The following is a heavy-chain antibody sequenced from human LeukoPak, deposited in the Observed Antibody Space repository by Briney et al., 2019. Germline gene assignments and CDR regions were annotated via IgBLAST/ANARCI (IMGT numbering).Heavy chain of an antibody. J-gene: IGHJ4*02. D-gene: IGHD2-2*01. CDR1: GYTFTSYG. V-gene: IGHV1-18*01. Sequence: ASVKVSCKASGYTFTSYGISWVRQAPGQGLEWMGWISAYDGNTNYAQKLQGRVTMTTDTSTSTAYMELRSLRSDDTAVYYCAKVPNCSSTSCPRGGGYYFDYWGQGTLVTVSS. CDR2: ISAYDGNT. CDR3: AKVPNCSSTSCPRGGGYYFDY.